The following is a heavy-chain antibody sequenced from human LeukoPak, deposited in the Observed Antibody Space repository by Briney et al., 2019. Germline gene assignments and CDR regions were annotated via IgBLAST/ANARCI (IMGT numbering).Heavy chain of an antibody. CDR1: GYTFTSYG. V-gene: IGHV1-18*01. J-gene: IGHJ4*02. CDR3: ARDDSSSWYGVFDY. D-gene: IGHD6-13*01. CDR2: ISAYNGNT. Sequence: GASVKVSCKASGYTFTSYGISWVRQAPGQGLEWMGWISAYNGNTNYAQKLQGRVTMTTDTSTSTAYMELRSLRSDDTAVYYCARDDSSSWYGVFDYWGQGTLVTVSS.